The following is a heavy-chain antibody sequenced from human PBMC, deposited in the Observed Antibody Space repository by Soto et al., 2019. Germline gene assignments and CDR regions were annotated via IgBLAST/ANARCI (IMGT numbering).Heavy chain of an antibody. CDR2: ISAYNGNT. J-gene: IGHJ6*02. V-gene: IGHV1-18*01. CDR3: ARDQEGVDMESSCGMDV. D-gene: IGHD3-3*01. Sequence: QVQLVQSGAEVKKPGASVKVSCKASGYTFTSCGISWVRQAPGQGLEWMGWISAYNGNTNYAQKLQGRVTMTTDTSTSTAYMELRSLRSDDTAVYYCARDQEGVDMESSCGMDVWGQGTTVTVSS. CDR1: GYTFTSCG.